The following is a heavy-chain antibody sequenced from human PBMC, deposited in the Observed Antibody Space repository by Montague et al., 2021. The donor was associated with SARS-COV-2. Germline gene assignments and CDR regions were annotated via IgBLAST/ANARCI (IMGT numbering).Heavy chain of an antibody. CDR2: ISGSGGST. Sequence: SLRLSCAASGFTSSSYAMSWVRQAPGKGLEWVSAISGSGGSTYYADSVKGRFTISRDNSKNTLYLQMNSLRAEDTAVYYCAKDRPEHEDGWYGLVPYYYYYGMDVWGQGTTVTVSS. CDR1: GFTSSSYA. D-gene: IGHD6-19*01. V-gene: IGHV3-23*01. J-gene: IGHJ6*02. CDR3: AKDRPEHEDGWYGLVPYYYYYGMDV.